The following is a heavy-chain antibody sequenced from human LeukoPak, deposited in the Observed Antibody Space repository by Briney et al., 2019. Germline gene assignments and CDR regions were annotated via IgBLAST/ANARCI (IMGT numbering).Heavy chain of an antibody. Sequence: GGSLRLSCAASGFTFSNAWMSWVRQAPGKGLEWVGRIKSKTDGGTTDYAAPVKGRFTISRDDSKNTLYLQMNSLKTEDTAVYYCTTSDGSSWYSTTFDYWGQGTLVTVSS. D-gene: IGHD6-13*01. CDR2: IKSKTDGGTT. V-gene: IGHV3-15*01. CDR3: TTSDGSSWYSTTFDY. CDR1: GFTFSNAW. J-gene: IGHJ4*02.